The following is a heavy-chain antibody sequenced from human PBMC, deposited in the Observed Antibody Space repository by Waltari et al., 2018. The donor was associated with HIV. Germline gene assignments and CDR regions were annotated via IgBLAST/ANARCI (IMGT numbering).Heavy chain of an antibody. CDR2: ILYDGSNK. CDR3: ARRAVRTYYYTMDV. Sequence: QVQLVESGGGVVQPGRSLRLSCAASGFTFSSYGMHWARQAPGKGREWWAVILYDGSNKYDADSVKCRFSISRDNSKNTLYLRMNSLTAEDTAVYFCARRAVRTYYYTMDVWGQGTTVTFSS. V-gene: IGHV3-33*01. CDR1: GFTFSSYG. J-gene: IGHJ6*02. D-gene: IGHD3-10*01.